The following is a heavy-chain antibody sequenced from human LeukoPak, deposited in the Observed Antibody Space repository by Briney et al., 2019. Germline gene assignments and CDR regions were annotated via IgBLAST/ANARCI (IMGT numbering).Heavy chain of an antibody. CDR1: GGSISSGSYY. V-gene: IGHV4-61*02. J-gene: IGHJ4*02. D-gene: IGHD3-22*01. CDR2: IYTSGST. Sequence: SETLSLTCTVSGGSISSGSYYWSWIRQPAGKGLEWIGRIYTSGSTNYNPSLKSRVTISVDTSKNQFSLKLSSVTAADTAVYYCARAGLSIYYDSSGYFDYWGQGTLVTVSS. CDR3: ARAGLSIYYDSSGYFDY.